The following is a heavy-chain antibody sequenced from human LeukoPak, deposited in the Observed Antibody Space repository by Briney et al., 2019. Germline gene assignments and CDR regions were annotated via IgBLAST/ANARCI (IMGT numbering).Heavy chain of an antibody. J-gene: IGHJ4*02. Sequence: GGSLRLSSVAPPFIFSTYGLHWVRHAPGKGLGWMAFTRSDGSGEYYTEYVKGRFTTSTDNSKTTLYLHMNSLRVEYTTVHYFGKHDCASHYWGEGTRVSVSS. CDR1: PFIFSTYG. D-gene: IGHD2-21*01. CDR3: GKHDCASHY. CDR2: TRSDGSGE. V-gene: IGHV3-30*02.